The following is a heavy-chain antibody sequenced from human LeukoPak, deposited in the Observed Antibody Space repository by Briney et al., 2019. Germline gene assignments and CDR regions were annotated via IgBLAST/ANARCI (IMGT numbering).Heavy chain of an antibody. CDR1: GGSFSGYY. D-gene: IGHD6-13*01. Sequence: SETLSLTCAVYGGSFSGYYWSWIRQPPGKGLEWIGEINHSGSTNYNPSLKSRVTISVDTSKNQFSLKLSSVTAADTAVYYCARGRATRNSSSWPLDYWGQGTLVTASS. J-gene: IGHJ4*02. CDR3: ARGRATRNSSSWPLDY. CDR2: INHSGST. V-gene: IGHV4-34*01.